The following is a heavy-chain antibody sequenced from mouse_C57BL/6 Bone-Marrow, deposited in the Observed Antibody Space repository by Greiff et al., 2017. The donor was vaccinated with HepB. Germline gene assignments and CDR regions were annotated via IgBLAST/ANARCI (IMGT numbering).Heavy chain of an antibody. Sequence: VQLKQSGPVLVKPGASVKMSCKASGYTFTDYYMNWVKQSHGKSLEWIGVINPYNGGTSYNQKFKGKATLTVDKSSSTAYMELNSLTSEDSAVYYCARGGVSSYLFAYWGQGTLVTVSA. J-gene: IGHJ3*01. CDR1: GYTFTDYY. CDR2: INPYNGGT. V-gene: IGHV1-19*01. D-gene: IGHD1-1*01. CDR3: ARGGVSSYLFAY.